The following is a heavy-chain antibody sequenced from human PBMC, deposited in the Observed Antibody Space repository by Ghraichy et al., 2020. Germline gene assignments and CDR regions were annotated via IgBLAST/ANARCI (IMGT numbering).Heavy chain of an antibody. CDR1: GFTFGDYA. Sequence: GGSLRLSCTASGFTFGDYAMSWFRQAPGKGLEWVGFIRSKAYGGTTEYAASVKGRFTISRDDSKSIAYLQMNSLKTEDTAVYYCTREPRKTYYDFWSGDYYYYGMDVWGQGTTVTVSS. D-gene: IGHD3-3*01. V-gene: IGHV3-49*03. J-gene: IGHJ6*02. CDR3: TREPRKTYYDFWSGDYYYYGMDV. CDR2: IRSKAYGGTT.